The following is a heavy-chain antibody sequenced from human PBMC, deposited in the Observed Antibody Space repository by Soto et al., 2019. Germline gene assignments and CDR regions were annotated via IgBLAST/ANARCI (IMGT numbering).Heavy chain of an antibody. D-gene: IGHD2-2*01. CDR2: IYYSGST. Sequence: QVQLQAPGPGLVKPSQTLSLTCTVCGGSISSGGYSWSWIRQHPGKGLERIGYIYYSGSTYYNPSLKSRVTISVDTSKNQFSLKLSSVTAADTAVYYCARSSTSANYFDYWGQGTLVTVSS. CDR3: ARSSTSANYFDY. J-gene: IGHJ4*02. CDR1: GGSISSGGYS. V-gene: IGHV4-31*03.